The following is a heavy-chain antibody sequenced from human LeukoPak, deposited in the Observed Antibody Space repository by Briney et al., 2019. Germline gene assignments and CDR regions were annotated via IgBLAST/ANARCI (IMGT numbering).Heavy chain of an antibody. CDR3: VKDHRYTYGPNWVVS. CDR1: GFSFGNYA. V-gene: IGHV3-23*01. D-gene: IGHD5-18*01. J-gene: IGHJ5*01. CDR2: ISGTGGAT. Sequence: GGSLRLSCVAAGFSFGNYATSLVRQAPGKGLQWVSQISGTGGATWYAGFARDRFTISRDNSKKTLYLQMSGLRVEDTAMYYWVKDHRYTYGPNWVVSWGQGTLLIVSS.